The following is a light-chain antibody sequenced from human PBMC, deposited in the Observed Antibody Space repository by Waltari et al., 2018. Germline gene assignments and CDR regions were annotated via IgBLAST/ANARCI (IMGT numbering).Light chain of an antibody. J-gene: IGKJ1*01. CDR1: QSVRTN. V-gene: IGKV3-15*01. Sequence: VMTQSPVTLSVSLGERATISGPASQSVRTNLAWYQQKPGQAPRLLIYGASTRATDIPARFSGSGSGTEFTLTISSLQSEDSAIYYWHQYNKGPQTFGQGTKVEI. CDR3: HQYNKGPQT. CDR2: GAS.